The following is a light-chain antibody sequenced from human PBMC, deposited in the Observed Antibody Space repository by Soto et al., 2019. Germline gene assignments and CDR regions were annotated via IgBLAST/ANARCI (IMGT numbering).Light chain of an antibody. CDR2: EDI. J-gene: IGLJ2*01. CDR3: QSYDSSLSAVV. Sequence: QSVLTQPPSMSGAPGQTVTISCTGSSSNIGARYEVHWYQQLPGTAPKLLIYEDIKRPSGVPDRFSGSKSGASASLAITGLLSEDEAEYYCQSYDSSLSAVVFGGGTKVTVL. CDR1: SSNIGARYE. V-gene: IGLV1-40*01.